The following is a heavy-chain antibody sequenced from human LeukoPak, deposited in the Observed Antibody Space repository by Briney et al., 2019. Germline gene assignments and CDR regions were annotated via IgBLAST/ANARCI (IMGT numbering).Heavy chain of an antibody. CDR3: ARRVATIGHFDY. D-gene: IGHD5-12*01. CDR2: IYSSGGT. Sequence: SETLSLTCTVSGGSISTYYWSWIRQPPGKGLEWIGYIYSSGGTNYKPSLKSGVTISVATSKNQFSLKLSSVTAADTAVYYCARRVATIGHFDYWGQGTLVTVSS. J-gene: IGHJ4*02. CDR1: GGSISTYY. V-gene: IGHV4-59*08.